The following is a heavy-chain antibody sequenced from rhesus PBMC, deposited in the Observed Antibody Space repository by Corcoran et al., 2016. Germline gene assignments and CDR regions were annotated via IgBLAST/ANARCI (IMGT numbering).Heavy chain of an antibody. CDR3: ARGEHYNIWTGYLHY. V-gene: IGHV4-73*01. Sequence: QVKLQQWGEGLVKPSETLSLTCAVYGGSISGYYYWSWIRQAPGKGLEGIGNIDGNSASPNYHPSLKDRVTISKDTSKNQYSLKLSSVTAADTAVYYCARGEHYNIWTGYLHYWGQGVLVTVSS. CDR1: GGSISGYYY. CDR2: IDGNSASP. J-gene: IGHJ4*01. D-gene: IGHD3-3*01.